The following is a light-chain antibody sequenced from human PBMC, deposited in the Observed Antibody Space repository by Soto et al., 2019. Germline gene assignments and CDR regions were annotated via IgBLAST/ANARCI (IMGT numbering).Light chain of an antibody. CDR3: CSYTSGSLYV. V-gene: IGLV2-14*01. CDR1: SSDVGGYNY. J-gene: IGLJ1*01. CDR2: DVS. Sequence: QSALTRPASVSGSPGQSITISCTGTSSDVGGYNYVSWYQQHPGKAPKLMIYDVSYRPSGVSNRFSGSKSGNTASLTISGLQAEDEADYYCCSYTSGSLYVFGTGTKLTVL.